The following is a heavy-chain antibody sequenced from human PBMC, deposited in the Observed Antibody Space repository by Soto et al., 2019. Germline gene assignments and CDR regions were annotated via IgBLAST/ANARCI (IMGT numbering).Heavy chain of an antibody. V-gene: IGHV4-4*02. CDR3: ARHKGGYYSGVDG. Sequence: SETMALTCALSRGSMSSRKGGGWVRPPPGKGLEWIGEIYHSGSTNYNPSLKSRVTISVDKSKNQFSLKLSSVTAADTAVYHCARHKGGYYSGVDGWGQGTTVTVSS. CDR1: RGSMSSRKG. J-gene: IGHJ6*02. D-gene: IGHD3-16*01. CDR2: IYHSGST.